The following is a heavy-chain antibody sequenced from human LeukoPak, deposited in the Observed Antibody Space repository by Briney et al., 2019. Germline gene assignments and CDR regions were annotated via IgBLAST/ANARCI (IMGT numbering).Heavy chain of an antibody. CDR3: ARAKPLGYCSGGSCYRTHYFDY. Sequence: SETLSLTCAVYGGSFSGYYWSWIRQPPGKGLEWIGEINHSGSTNYNPSLKSRVTISVDTSKNQFSLKLSSMTAADTAVYYCARAKPLGYCSGGSCYRTHYFDYWGQGTLVTVSS. CDR2: INHSGST. V-gene: IGHV4-34*01. J-gene: IGHJ4*02. D-gene: IGHD2-15*01. CDR1: GGSFSGYY.